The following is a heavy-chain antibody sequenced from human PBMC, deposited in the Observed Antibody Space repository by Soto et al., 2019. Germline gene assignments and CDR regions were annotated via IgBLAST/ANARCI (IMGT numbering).Heavy chain of an antibody. Sequence: SVKVSCKAPGGTFSSYAISWVRQAPGQGLEWMGGIIPIFGTANYAQKSQGRVTITADESTSTAYMELSSLRSEDTAVYYCARDLKRYYDSSGYGYYYYGMDVWGQGTTVTVSS. CDR2: IIPIFGTA. J-gene: IGHJ6*02. D-gene: IGHD3-22*01. V-gene: IGHV1-69*13. CDR1: GGTFSSYA. CDR3: ARDLKRYYDSSGYGYYYYGMDV.